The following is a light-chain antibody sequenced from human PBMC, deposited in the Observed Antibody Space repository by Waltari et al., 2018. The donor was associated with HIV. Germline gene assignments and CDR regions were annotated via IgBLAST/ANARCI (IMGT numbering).Light chain of an antibody. V-gene: IGLV3-9*01. J-gene: IGLJ2*01. Sequence: SYDLTQPLSVSVARGQTATISCGGDNLGRKVVHWYQQKPGQAPLLVIYRDTHRPSGIPDRFSGSNSGNTATLTISRAQPGDEADFYCQVWDSSTAFFGGGTKLTVL. CDR1: NLGRKV. CDR2: RDT. CDR3: QVWDSSTAF.